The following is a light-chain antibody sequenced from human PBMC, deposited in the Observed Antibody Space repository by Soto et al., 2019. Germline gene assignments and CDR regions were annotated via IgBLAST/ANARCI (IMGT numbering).Light chain of an antibody. CDR1: QSLVHIDGNTY. CDR3: MQATQSYT. J-gene: IGKJ2*01. CDR2: KIS. Sequence: DIVLTQTRLSSPVTLGQPASISCTSSQSLVHIDGNTYFNWLQQRPGQPPRLLIYKISNRFPGVPDRFSGSGAGTDFTLKISRVEAEDVGVYYCMQATQSYTFGQGTRLEIK. V-gene: IGKV2-24*01.